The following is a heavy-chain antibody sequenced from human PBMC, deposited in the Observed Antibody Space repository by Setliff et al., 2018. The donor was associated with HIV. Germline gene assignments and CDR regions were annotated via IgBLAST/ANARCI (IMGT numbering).Heavy chain of an antibody. CDR1: GFTFEDYG. CDR2: ISSSSSYI. CDR3: ARAVHSGWYYFDY. V-gene: IGHV3-21*01. Sequence: PGGSLRLSCAASGFTFEDYGMSWVRQVPGKGLEWVSSISSSSSYIYYADSLKGRFTISRDNAKNSLYLQMNSLRAEDTAVYYCARAVHSGWYYFDYWGQGTLVTVSS. D-gene: IGHD6-19*01. J-gene: IGHJ4*02.